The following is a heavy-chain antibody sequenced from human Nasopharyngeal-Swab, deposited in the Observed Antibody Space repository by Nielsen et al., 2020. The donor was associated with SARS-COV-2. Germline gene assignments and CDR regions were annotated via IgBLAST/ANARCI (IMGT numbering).Heavy chain of an antibody. J-gene: IGHJ3*02. D-gene: IGHD3-10*01. CDR2: VYYNGNT. Sequence: SETLSLTCDVSGDSIRFSNWWSWVRQPPGKGLEWIGEVYYNGNTNYNPSLKSRLTILVDKSKNQFSLKLYSVTAADTAVYYCARDRGSNLVFDIWGQGTMVTVSS. CDR1: GDSIRFSNW. V-gene: IGHV4-4*02. CDR3: ARDRGSNLVFDI.